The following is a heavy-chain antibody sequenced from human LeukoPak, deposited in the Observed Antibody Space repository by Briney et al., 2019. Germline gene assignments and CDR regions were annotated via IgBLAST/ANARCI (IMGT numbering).Heavy chain of an antibody. CDR1: AGSFSGNY. CDR2: IYYTGST. J-gene: IGHJ4*02. CDR3: ARAVGTDGYNLWVY. V-gene: IGHV4-34*01. D-gene: IGHD5-24*01. Sequence: SETLSLTCAVYAGSFSGNYWGWIRPPPGEGLGWIGTIYYTGSTYYNPSLKSRVTISVDTSKNQFSLKLTSVTAADTAVYYCARAVGTDGYNLWVYWGQGTLVTVSS.